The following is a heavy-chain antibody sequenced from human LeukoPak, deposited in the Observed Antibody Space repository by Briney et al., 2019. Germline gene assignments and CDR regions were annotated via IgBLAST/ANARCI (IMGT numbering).Heavy chain of an antibody. Sequence: GASVKVSCKASGYTFATYYMHWVQQAPGQGLEWMGIIDPSGGDTNYAQKFQGSVTMTRDMSTTTLYMELTSLGSEDTAVYYCARCGRGSGTTSEYYYYMDVWGKGTTVTVSS. D-gene: IGHD3-10*01. CDR2: IDPSGGDT. CDR3: ARCGRGSGTTSEYYYYMDV. J-gene: IGHJ6*03. V-gene: IGHV1-46*01. CDR1: GYTFATYY.